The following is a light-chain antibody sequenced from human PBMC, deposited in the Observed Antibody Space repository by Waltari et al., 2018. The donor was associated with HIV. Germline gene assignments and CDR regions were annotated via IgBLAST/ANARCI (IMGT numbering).Light chain of an antibody. CDR2: KNN. J-gene: IGLJ3*02. Sequence: HSVLTQSPSASGTPGQRVTISCSGSSSNIGSNYVYWYQQLPGTTPKLIIYKNNERPSGVPDRFSGSKSGTSASLAISGLRSEDEADYYCATWDAGLGGVFGGGTKLTVL. CDR3: ATWDAGLGGV. CDR1: SSNIGSNY. V-gene: IGLV1-47*01.